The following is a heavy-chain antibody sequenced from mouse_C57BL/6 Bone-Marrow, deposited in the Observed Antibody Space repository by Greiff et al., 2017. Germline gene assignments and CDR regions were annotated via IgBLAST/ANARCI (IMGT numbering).Heavy chain of an antibody. CDR3: AREPVVAGDYAMDY. J-gene: IGHJ4*01. D-gene: IGHD1-1*01. V-gene: IGHV1-52*01. CDR2: IDPSDSET. Sequence: QVQLQQPGAELVRPGSSVKLSCKASGYTFTSYWLPWVQQRPIQGLEWFGNIDPSDSETHNNQKFKDKATLTVDKTTSPADMQLSSLTVEDSAGYYCAREPVVAGDYAMDYWGRGTSVTVSS. CDR1: GYTFTSYW.